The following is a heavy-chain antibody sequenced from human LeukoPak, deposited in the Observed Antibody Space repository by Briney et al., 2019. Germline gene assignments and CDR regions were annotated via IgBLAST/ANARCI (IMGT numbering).Heavy chain of an antibody. CDR1: GFTFSDYY. V-gene: IGHV3-11*01. D-gene: IGHD4-17*01. CDR3: ARDPRYGAYYYYGMDV. J-gene: IGHJ6*02. Sequence: GGSLRLSCAASGFTFSDYYMSWIRQAPGKGLEWVSYISSSGSTIYYADSVKGRFTISRDNAKNSLYLQMNSLRAEDTAVYYCARDPRYGAYYYYGMDVWGQGTTVTVSS. CDR2: ISSSGSTI.